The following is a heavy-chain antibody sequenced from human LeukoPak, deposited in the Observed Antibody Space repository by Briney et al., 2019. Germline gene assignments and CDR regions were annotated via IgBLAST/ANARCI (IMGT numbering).Heavy chain of an antibody. D-gene: IGHD7-27*01. J-gene: IGHJ2*01. CDR1: GFTFRTYG. CDR3: ARELVSLGTGYFDL. CDR2: ITGSSTST. Sequence: GGSLRLSCEASGFTFRTYGMTWVRQPPGKGLEWVSGITGSSTSTYYADSVKGRFTISRDNSKNTLHLQLDSLRGEDTAIYYCARELVSLGTGYFDLWGRGTLVTVSS. V-gene: IGHV3-23*01.